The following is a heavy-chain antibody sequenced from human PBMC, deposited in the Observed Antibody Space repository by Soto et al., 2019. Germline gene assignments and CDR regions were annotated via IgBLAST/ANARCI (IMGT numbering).Heavy chain of an antibody. CDR2: ISKDGRNT. J-gene: IGHJ4*02. Sequence: GGSLRLSCVPSGLRIGYYAVNWVRQTPLKGLEWVSTISKDGRNTHYTDSVRGRFTISRDLSTNTLFLQMNSLSPEDAAMYYCAKDPSTGPADYWGQGTLVTVSS. V-gene: IGHV3-23*01. CDR3: AKDPSTGPADY. CDR1: GLRIGYYA. D-gene: IGHD3-9*01.